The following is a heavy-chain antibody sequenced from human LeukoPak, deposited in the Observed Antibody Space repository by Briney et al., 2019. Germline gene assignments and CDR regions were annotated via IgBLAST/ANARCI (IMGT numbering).Heavy chain of an antibody. V-gene: IGHV3-7*01. CDR1: GFTFTDYW. Sequence: GGSLRLSCEVPGFTFTDYWTNWVRQAPGKGPEWVASIRQDGSEKTYVDSVKGRFTISRDNTKNSLSLQLNGLRAEDTAVYYCARDGTAAGLYFDLWGQGTLVTVSS. D-gene: IGHD6-13*01. J-gene: IGHJ4*01. CDR2: IRQDGSEK. CDR3: ARDGTAAGLYFDL.